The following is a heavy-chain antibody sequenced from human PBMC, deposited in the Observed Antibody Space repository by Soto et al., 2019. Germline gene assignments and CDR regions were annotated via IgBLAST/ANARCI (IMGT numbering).Heavy chain of an antibody. V-gene: IGHV3-23*01. CDR2: INSGGTVA. D-gene: IGHD3-16*02. CDR3: AISTGGFGGLFVVPSDY. Sequence: EVQLLESGGGLVQPGGSLRLSCAASGFTYESYAMSWVLQAPGKGLEWVSGINSGGTVAHYADSVKGRFAISRDNSKNTLSLEMNSLRADDTGLYYCAISTGGFGGLFVVPSDYWGQGTLVTVSS. CDR1: GFTYESYA. J-gene: IGHJ4*02.